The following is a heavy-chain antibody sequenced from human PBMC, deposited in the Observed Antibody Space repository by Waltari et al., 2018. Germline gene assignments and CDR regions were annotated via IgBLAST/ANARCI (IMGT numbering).Heavy chain of an antibody. CDR3: ARSLSEDIVPTTGVFFDY. Sequence: VQLVESGGDLVQPGGSLRLSCAAAGFPFSYFWMCWVRQDPGKGMEWVANMKEDGIEKFYGDSVKGRFTISRDNAKNSLYLQMNGLRVEDTAVYYCARSLSEDIVPTTGVFFDYWGQGSLVTVSS. D-gene: IGHD5-12*01. CDR2: MKEDGIEK. V-gene: IGHV3-7*01. CDR1: GFPFSYFW. J-gene: IGHJ4*02.